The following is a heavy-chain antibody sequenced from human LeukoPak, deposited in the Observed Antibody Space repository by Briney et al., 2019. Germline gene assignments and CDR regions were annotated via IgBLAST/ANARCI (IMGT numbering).Heavy chain of an antibody. CDR3: ARAFLSGSYSRSWSDP. J-gene: IGHJ5*02. D-gene: IGHD1-26*01. V-gene: IGHV4-30-4*01. CDR1: GGSISSGDYY. CDR2: IYYSGST. Sequence: SQTLSLTCTVSGGSISSGDYYWSWIRQPPGKGLEWIGYIYYSGSTYYNPSLKSRVTISVDTSKNQFSLKLSSVTAADTAVYYCARAFLSGSYSRSWSDPWGQGTLVTVSS.